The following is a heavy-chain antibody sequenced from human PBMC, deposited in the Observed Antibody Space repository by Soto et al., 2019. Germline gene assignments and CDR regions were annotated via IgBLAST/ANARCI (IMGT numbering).Heavy chain of an antibody. V-gene: IGHV4-31*03. CDR3: ARCPKDLDLSPTGHAFDI. D-gene: IGHD2-15*01. Sequence: QVQLQESGPGLVKPSQTLSLTCTVSGDSISSGGYYWSWIRQHPGKGLEWIGYIYYSGSTYYNPSLKSRVTISVDTSKNQFSLKLSSVTAADTAVYYCARCPKDLDLSPTGHAFDIWGQGTMVTVSS. J-gene: IGHJ3*02. CDR1: GDSISSGGYY. CDR2: IYYSGST.